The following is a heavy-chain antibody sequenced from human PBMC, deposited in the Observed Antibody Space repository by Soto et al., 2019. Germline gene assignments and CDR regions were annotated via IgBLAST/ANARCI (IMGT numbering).Heavy chain of an antibody. D-gene: IGHD3-22*01. V-gene: IGHV4-39*01. Sequence: SETLSLTCSVSGASIRSTSYYWGWIRHPPGKGLEWIGSIYYSGSTHYSPSLKSRIIMSIDTSTNQFSLKLTSVTAADTAVYYCASYYYDSSGYYYVPGVYWGQGTLVTVSS. J-gene: IGHJ4*02. CDR2: IYYSGST. CDR1: GASIRSTSYY. CDR3: ASYYYDSSGYYYVPGVY.